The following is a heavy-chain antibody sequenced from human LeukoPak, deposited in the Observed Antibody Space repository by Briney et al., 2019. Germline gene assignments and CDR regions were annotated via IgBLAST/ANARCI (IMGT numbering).Heavy chain of an antibody. CDR2: ISSSSTYI. CDR1: GFTFSSYS. CDR3: ARGTIAAAGYYYFDY. D-gene: IGHD6-13*01. Sequence: GGSLRLSCAASGFTFSSYSMNWVRQAPGKGLEWVSSISSSSTYIYYADSVKGRFTISRDNAKNSLYLQMNSLRAEDTAVYYCARGTIAAAGYYYFDYWGQGTQVTVSS. J-gene: IGHJ4*02. V-gene: IGHV3-21*01.